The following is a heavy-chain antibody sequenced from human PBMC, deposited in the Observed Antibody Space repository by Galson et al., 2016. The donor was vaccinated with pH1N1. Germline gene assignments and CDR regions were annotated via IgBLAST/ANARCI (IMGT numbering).Heavy chain of an antibody. V-gene: IGHV1-2*02. Sequence: SVKVSCKASGYSSIDYYIHWVRQAPRQGLEWMGWINPNTDTTNSAQGFQGRVTMTRDTYISTAYMELSGLRSDDTAVYYCARPPYYSGSSYEYWGQGTLVTVSS. CDR3: ARPPYYSGSSYEY. D-gene: IGHD1-26*01. J-gene: IGHJ4*02. CDR2: INPNTDTT. CDR1: GYSSIDYY.